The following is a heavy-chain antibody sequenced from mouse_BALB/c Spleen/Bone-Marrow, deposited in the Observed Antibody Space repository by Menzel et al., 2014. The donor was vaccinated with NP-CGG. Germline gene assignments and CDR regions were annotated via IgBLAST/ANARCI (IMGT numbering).Heavy chain of an antibody. Sequence: EVKLVESGAELVKPGASVKLSCTASGFNIKDTYMHWVKQRPEQGLEWIGRIDPANGNTKYDPKFQGEATITADTSSNTAYLQLSSLTSEDTAVYYCAPYYYGSSSFAYWGQGTLVTVSA. D-gene: IGHD1-1*01. V-gene: IGHV14-3*02. CDR2: IDPANGNT. CDR1: GFNIKDTY. CDR3: APYYYGSSSFAY. J-gene: IGHJ3*01.